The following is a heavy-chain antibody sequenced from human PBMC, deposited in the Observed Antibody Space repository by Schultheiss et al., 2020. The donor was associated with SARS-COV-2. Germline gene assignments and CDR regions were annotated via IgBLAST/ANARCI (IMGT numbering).Heavy chain of an antibody. J-gene: IGHJ5*02. CDR3: ARVRSVVVTAIRSGWFDP. V-gene: IGHV3-33*08. Sequence: GGSLRLSCEASGFSFSTFPMSWVRQAPGRGLEWVAVIWYDGSNKYYADSVKGRFTISRDNSKNTLYLQMNSLRAEDTAVYYCARVRSVVVTAIRSGWFDPWGQGTLVTVSS. D-gene: IGHD2-21*02. CDR1: GFSFSTFP. CDR2: IWYDGSNK.